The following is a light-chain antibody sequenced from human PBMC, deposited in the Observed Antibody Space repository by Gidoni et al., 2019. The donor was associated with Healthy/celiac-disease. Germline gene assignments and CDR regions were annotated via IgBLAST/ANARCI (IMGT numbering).Light chain of an antibody. CDR2: VAS. CDR1: QSVSTND. Sequence: EIVLPQSPDTLSLSPGERATLSCMASQSVSTNDLAWYQQKPGQAPRLQIYVASSRANGTPDRLSGSGSGTDFTVTISRLEPEECAVYYCKQYGNSLMYGSSLMYTFGQGTKLEIK. CDR3: KQYGNSLMYGSSLMYT. J-gene: IGKJ2*01. V-gene: IGKV3-20*01.